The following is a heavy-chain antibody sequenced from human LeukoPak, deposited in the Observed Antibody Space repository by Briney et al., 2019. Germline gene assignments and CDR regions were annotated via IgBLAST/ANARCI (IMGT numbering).Heavy chain of an antibody. CDR1: GGSFSGYY. D-gene: IGHD1-26*01. J-gene: IGHJ4*02. CDR3: ARQNSGSYSFDY. CDR2: INHSGST. Sequence: SETLSLTCAVYGGSFSGYYWSWIRQPPGRGLEWIGEINHSGSTNYNPSLKSRVTISVDTSKNQFSLKLSSVTAADTAVYYCARQNSGSYSFDYWGQGTLVTASS. V-gene: IGHV4-34*01.